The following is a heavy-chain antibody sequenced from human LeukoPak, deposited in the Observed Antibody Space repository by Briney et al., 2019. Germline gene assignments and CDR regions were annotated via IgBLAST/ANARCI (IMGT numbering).Heavy chain of an antibody. CDR1: GFTFSSYA. D-gene: IGHD3-22*01. J-gene: IGHJ4*02. CDR2: ISGSGGST. Sequence: PGGSLRLSCAASGFTFSSYAMSWVRQAPGKGLEWVSAISGSGGSTYYADSVKGRFTISRDNSKNTLYLQMNSLRAEDTAVYYCATSLRITMIGVVGPFDYWGQGTLVTVSS. CDR3: ATSLRITMIGVVGPFDY. V-gene: IGHV3-23*01.